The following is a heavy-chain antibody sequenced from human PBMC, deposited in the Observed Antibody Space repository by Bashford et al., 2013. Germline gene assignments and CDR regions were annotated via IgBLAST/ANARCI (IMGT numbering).Heavy chain of an antibody. Sequence: VRQAPGKGLVWVSRINGDGSSTNYADSVKGRFTISRDNAKNTLYLQMNSLRDEDTAVYYCARGRDGYNFGQINYWGQGTLVTVSS. CDR2: INGDGSST. V-gene: IGHV3-74*01. D-gene: IGHD5-24*01. J-gene: IGHJ4*02. CDR3: ARGRDGYNFGQINY.